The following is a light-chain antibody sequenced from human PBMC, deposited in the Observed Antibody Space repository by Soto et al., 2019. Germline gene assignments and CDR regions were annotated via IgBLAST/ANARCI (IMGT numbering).Light chain of an antibody. J-gene: IGKJ4*01. CDR3: QQYNNWPPIT. CDR1: QSISSN. CDR2: GAS. V-gene: IGKV3-15*01. Sequence: EIVMTQSPATLSVSPGERATLSCRASQSISSNLAWYQQKRGQAPRLVIYGASSRATGIPARFSGSGSGTEFTLTISSLQSEDSAVYYCQQYNNWPPITFGGGTKVDIK.